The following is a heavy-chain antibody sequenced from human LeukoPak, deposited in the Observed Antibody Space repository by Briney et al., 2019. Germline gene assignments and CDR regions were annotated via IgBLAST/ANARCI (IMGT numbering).Heavy chain of an antibody. V-gene: IGHV1-69*13. CDR3: ATRAADVPTRPAYYYYYMDV. CDR1: GGTFSSYA. J-gene: IGHJ6*03. D-gene: IGHD6-6*01. CDR2: IIPIFGTA. Sequence: SVKVSCKASGGTFSSYAISWVRQAPGQGLEWMGGIIPIFGTANYAQKFQGRVTITADESTSSAYMELSSLRSEDTAVYYCATRAADVPTRPAYYYYYMDVWGKGTTVTVSS.